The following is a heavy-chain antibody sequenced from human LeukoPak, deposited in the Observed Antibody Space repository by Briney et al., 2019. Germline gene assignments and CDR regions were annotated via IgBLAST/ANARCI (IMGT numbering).Heavy chain of an antibody. CDR3: ARVVGDYFDY. CDR2: IHHGGST. D-gene: IGHD1-26*01. Sequence: TSQTLSLTCTVSGGSISSGGYYWSWIRQHPGKGPEWIGYIHHGGSTYYNPSLKSRVSISVDTSINQFSLNLTSVTAADTAIYFCARVVGDYFDYWGQGTLVTVSS. CDR1: GGSISSGGYY. V-gene: IGHV4-31*03. J-gene: IGHJ4*02.